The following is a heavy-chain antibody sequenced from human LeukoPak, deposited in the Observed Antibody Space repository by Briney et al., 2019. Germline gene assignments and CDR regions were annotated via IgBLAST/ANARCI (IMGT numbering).Heavy chain of an antibody. V-gene: IGHV3-30-3*01. CDR1: GFTFSSYA. J-gene: IGHJ6*03. Sequence: GGSLRLSCAASGFTFSSYAMHWVRQAPGKGLEWVVVISYDGSNKYYADSVKGRFTISRDNSKNTLYLQMNSLRAEDTAVYYCARVWGVGSSWPYYYYMDVWGKGTTVTVSS. CDR3: ARVWGVGSSWPYYYYMDV. D-gene: IGHD6-13*01. CDR2: ISYDGSNK.